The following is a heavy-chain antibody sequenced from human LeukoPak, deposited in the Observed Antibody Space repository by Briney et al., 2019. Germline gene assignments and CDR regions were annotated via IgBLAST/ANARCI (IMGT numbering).Heavy chain of an antibody. Sequence: KPSETLSLTCAVYGGSFSGYYWSWIRQPPGKGLEWIGSIYYSGNTYYNASLKSQVSISIDTSKNQFSLKLTSVTAADTAVYYCARSPSGTSSRWFDRWGQGTLVTVSS. V-gene: IGHV4-34*01. CDR3: ARSPSGTSSRWFDR. CDR1: GGSFSGYY. CDR2: IYYSGNT. D-gene: IGHD1-26*01. J-gene: IGHJ5*02.